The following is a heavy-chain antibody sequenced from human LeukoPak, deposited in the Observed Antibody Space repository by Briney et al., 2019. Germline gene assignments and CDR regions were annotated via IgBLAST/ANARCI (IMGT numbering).Heavy chain of an antibody. J-gene: IGHJ4*02. CDR1: GGSVSSGSYY. D-gene: IGHD3-22*01. Sequence: SETLSLTCTVSGGSVSSGSYYWSWIRQPAGKGLEWIGRIYTSGSTNYNPSLKSRVTISVDTSKNQFSLKLSSVTAADTAVYYCARGDYDSSGYLPYYFDCWGQGTLVTVSS. V-gene: IGHV4-61*02. CDR3: ARGDYDSSGYLPYYFDC. CDR2: IYTSGST.